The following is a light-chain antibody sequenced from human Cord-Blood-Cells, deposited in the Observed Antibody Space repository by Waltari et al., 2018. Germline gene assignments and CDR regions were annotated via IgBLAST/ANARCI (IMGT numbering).Light chain of an antibody. V-gene: IGKV3-15*01. CDR2: GAS. CDR3: QQYNNWPLMYT. J-gene: IGKJ2*01. Sequence: EIVMTQSPDTLSVSPGERATFSCRASQSVSRNLAWYQQKPGQAPRLLIYGASTRATGIPARFSGSGSGTEFTLTISSLQSEDFAVYYCQQYNNWPLMYTFGQGTKLEIK. CDR1: QSVSRN.